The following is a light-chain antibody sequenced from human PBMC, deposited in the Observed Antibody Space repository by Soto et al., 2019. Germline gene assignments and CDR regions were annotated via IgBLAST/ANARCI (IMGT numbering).Light chain of an antibody. CDR1: NIGCKS. J-gene: IGLJ2*01. CDR3: QVWDSRSEHVV. CDR2: DDS. Sequence: SYELTQPPSVSVAPGQTARITCGGNNIGCKSVHWYQQRPGQAPVLVVYDDSDLPSGIPERLSGFNSGNTATLTIRRVEVGDEADYYCQVWDSRSEHVVFGGGTKVTVL. V-gene: IGLV3-21*02.